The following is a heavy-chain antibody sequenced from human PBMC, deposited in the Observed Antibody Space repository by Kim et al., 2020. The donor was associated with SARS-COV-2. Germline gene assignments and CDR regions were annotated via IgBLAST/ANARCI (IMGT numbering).Heavy chain of an antibody. J-gene: IGHJ4*02. Sequence: YSPSVHGQVTISADTSIRTDYLQWSSLKAAATAMYYCARRVSTVVTPFDYWGQGTLVTVSS. V-gene: IGHV5-51*01. CDR3: ARRVSTVVTPFDY. D-gene: IGHD4-4*01.